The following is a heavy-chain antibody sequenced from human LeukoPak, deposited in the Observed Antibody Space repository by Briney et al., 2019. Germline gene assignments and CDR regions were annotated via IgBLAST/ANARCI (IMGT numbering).Heavy chain of an antibody. Sequence: PGRSLTLTCAASGFTFSSYGMHWVRQAPGQGLEWVAVIWFDGSNKYYADSVKGRFTTSRDNSKNTLYLQMNSLRAENTAVYYCARGYGDYRTLYFAYWGQGTLVTVSS. V-gene: IGHV3-33*01. CDR2: IWFDGSNK. J-gene: IGHJ4*02. CDR3: ARGYGDYRTLYFAY. CDR1: GFTFSSYG. D-gene: IGHD4-17*01.